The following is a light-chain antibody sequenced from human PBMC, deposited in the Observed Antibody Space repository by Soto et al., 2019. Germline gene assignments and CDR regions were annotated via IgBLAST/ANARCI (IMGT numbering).Light chain of an antibody. V-gene: IGKV1-5*01. Sequence: DIQMTQSPSTLSASLGDRGTITCRASQSIVNWLAWYQQKPGKAPKLLIYDASTLESGVPSRFSGSGSDTEFPLPTSSLQADAFDTYFCNHYYNYSITLGQWTPLETK. CDR2: DAS. CDR1: QSIVNW. J-gene: IGKJ5*01. CDR3: NHYYNYSIT.